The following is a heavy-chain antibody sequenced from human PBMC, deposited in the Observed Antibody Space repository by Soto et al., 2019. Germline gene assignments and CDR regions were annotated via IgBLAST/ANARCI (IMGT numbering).Heavy chain of an antibody. CDR3: AKDRQPDGLWPFDH. D-gene: IGHD2-8*01. CDR1: GFTFRTYA. J-gene: IGHJ4*02. Sequence: EVQLLESGGGLVKPGGSLRLSCAASGFTFRTYAMSWVRQAPGKGLEWVSGIFGSGGGISYADSVKGRFTISRDNSNNRLYLQMRSLRVEDTAVYYCAKDRQPDGLWPFDHWGQGTLVTVSS. CDR2: IFGSGGGI. V-gene: IGHV3-23*01.